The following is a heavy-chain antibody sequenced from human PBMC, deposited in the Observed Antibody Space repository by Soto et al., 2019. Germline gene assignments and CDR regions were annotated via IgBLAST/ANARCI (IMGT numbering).Heavy chain of an antibody. CDR1: GFTFRWFG. J-gene: IGHJ4*02. CDR2: ISNDGSNE. Sequence: GGSLRLSCAGSGFTFRWFGMNWVRQAPGKGLEWVTRISNDGSNEYYVDSVKGRFTISRDNSKNTLYLQMDSLRAEDTAVYYCAKGEVRGIIPSYFDYWGLGTLVTVSS. V-gene: IGHV3-30*18. D-gene: IGHD3-10*01. CDR3: AKGEVRGIIPSYFDY.